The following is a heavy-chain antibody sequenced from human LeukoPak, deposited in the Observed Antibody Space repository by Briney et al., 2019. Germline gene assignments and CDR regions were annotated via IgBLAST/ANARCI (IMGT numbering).Heavy chain of an antibody. CDR1: AFTIGMDW. CDR3: ARQGSTWWDPFDF. Sequence: QRGGCQTPSQALAAFTIGMDWTGSVRHAPGEWLGWVSNIKLEGREKHYVDSVKGRFTISRDNAYNSLHLQMSSLRADDTAVYYCARQGSTWWDPFDFWGQGTLVTVSS. V-gene: IGHV3-7*03. CDR2: IKLEGREK. J-gene: IGHJ4*02. D-gene: IGHD1-26*01.